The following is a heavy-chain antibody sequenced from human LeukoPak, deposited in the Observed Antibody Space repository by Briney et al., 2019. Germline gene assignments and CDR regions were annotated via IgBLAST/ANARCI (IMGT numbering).Heavy chain of an antibody. CDR1: GASISGHY. Sequence: PSETLSLTCTVSGASISGHYWSWIRQPAGKGLEWIGQISISGNINYNPSLKSRVTMSVDTSKNQFSLKLTSVTAADTAVYYCARAPIGFGESTFDPWGQGTLVTVSS. J-gene: IGHJ5*02. D-gene: IGHD3-10*01. V-gene: IGHV4-4*07. CDR3: ARAPIGFGESTFDP. CDR2: ISISGNI.